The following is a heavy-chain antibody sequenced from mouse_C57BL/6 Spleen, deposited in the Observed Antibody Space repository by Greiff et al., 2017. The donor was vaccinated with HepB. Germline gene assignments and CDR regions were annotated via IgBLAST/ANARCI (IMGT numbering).Heavy chain of an antibody. J-gene: IGHJ1*03. CDR2: IYPGSGST. V-gene: IGHV1-55*01. D-gene: IGHD1-1*01. Sequence: QVQLQQPGAELVKPGASVKMSCKASGYTFTSYWITWVKQRPGQGLEWIGDIYPGSGSTNYNEKFKSQATLTVDTSSSTAYMQLSSLTSEDSAVYYCARGDYYGSSYDWYFDVWGTGTTVTVSS. CDR3: ARGDYYGSSYDWYFDV. CDR1: GYTFTSYW.